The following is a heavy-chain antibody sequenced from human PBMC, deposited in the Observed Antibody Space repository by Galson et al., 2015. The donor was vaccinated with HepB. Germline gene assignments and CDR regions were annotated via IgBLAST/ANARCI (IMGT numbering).Heavy chain of an antibody. Sequence: SLRLSCAASGFTFSDAWMSWVRQAPGKGLEWVSGISWNSGSIGYADSVKGRFTISRDNAKNSLYLQMNSLRTEDTALYYCAKDTRLGESSLYGWHFDLWGRGTLVTVSS. D-gene: IGHD3-16*02. V-gene: IGHV3-9*01. CDR2: ISWNSGSI. J-gene: IGHJ2*01. CDR1: GFTFSDAW. CDR3: AKDTRLGESSLYGWHFDL.